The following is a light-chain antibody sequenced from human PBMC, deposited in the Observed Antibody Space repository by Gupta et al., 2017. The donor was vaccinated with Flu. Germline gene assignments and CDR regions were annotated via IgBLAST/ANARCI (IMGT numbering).Light chain of an antibody. CDR2: EDN. CDR1: SGSIASNY. J-gene: IGLJ3*02. V-gene: IGLV6-57*03. CDR3: QSYDSSNSWV. Sequence: NFMLTQPHSVSESPGKTVTISCTRSSGSIASNYVQWYQQRPGSAPTTVIYEDNQRPSGVPDRFSGSIDSSSNSASLTISGLKTEDEVDYYCQSYDSSNSWVFGGGTKLTVL.